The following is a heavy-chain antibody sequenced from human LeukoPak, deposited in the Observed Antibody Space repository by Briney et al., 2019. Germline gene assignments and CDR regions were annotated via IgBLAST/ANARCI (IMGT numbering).Heavy chain of an antibody. J-gene: IGHJ4*02. CDR3: AREDYSGYDFYVY. CDR1: GFTFSSYW. Sequence: GGSLRLSCAASGFTFSSYWMHWVRQAPGKGLVWVSLINSDGSSRNYADSVKGRFTISRDNAKNTLYLQMNSLRVEDTAVYYCAREDYSGYDFYVYWGQGSLVTVSS. D-gene: IGHD5-12*01. V-gene: IGHV3-74*01. CDR2: INSDGSSR.